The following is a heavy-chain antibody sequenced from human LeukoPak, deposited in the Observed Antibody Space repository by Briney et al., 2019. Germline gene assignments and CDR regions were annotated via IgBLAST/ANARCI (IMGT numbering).Heavy chain of an antibody. CDR2: IYHSGST. V-gene: IGHV4-4*02. CDR3: ARAYSKTHFDY. Sequence: SETLSLTCGVSGGSISNTNWWSWVRQPPGKGLEWIGEIYHSGSTNYNPSLKSRVTISVDKSKNQFSLKLSSVTAADTAVYYWARAYSKTHFDYWGQGTLVTVSS. D-gene: IGHD6-13*01. J-gene: IGHJ4*02. CDR1: GGSISNTNW.